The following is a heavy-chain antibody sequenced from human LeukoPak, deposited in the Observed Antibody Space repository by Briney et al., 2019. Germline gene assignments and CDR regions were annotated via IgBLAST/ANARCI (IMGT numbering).Heavy chain of an antibody. V-gene: IGHV1-18*01. Sequence: GASVKVSCKASGYTFTSYGISWVRQAPGQGLEWMGWISAYNGNTNYAQMLQGRVTMTTDTSTSTAYMELRSLRSDDTAVYYCARDPVRLSGYDPFDYWGQGTLVTVSS. CDR1: GYTFTSYG. D-gene: IGHD5-12*01. J-gene: IGHJ4*02. CDR2: ISAYNGNT. CDR3: ARDPVRLSGYDPFDY.